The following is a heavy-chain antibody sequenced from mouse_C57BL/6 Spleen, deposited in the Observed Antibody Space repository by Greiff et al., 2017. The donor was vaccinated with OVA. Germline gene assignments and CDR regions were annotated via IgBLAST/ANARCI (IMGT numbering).Heavy chain of an antibody. CDR1: GFTFSDYG. Sequence: DVKVEESGGGLVKPGGSLKLSCAASGFTFSDYGMHWVRQAPEKGLEWVAYISSGSSTIYYADTVKGRFTISRDNAKNTLFLQMTSLRSEDTAMYYCARGARGNAMDYWGQGTSVTVSS. J-gene: IGHJ4*01. V-gene: IGHV5-17*01. CDR2: ISSGSSTI. CDR3: ARGARGNAMDY.